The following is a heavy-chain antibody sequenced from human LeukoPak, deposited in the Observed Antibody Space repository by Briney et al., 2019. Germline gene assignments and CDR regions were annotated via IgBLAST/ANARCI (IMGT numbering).Heavy chain of an antibody. Sequence: GESLKISCKGSGCSFTSNWISWVRQMPGKGLEWMGRIDPSDSYTNFRPSFQGHVSTSADKSISTAYLQWSSLKASDTAIYYCARHRGYCSTSSCQEFDYWGQGTLVTVSS. CDR3: ARHRGYCSTSSCQEFDY. D-gene: IGHD2-2*01. CDR2: IDPSDSYT. CDR1: GCSFTSNW. J-gene: IGHJ4*02. V-gene: IGHV5-10-1*01.